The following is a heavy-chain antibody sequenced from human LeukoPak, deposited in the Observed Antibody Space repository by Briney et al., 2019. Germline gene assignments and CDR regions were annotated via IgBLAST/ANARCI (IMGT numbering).Heavy chain of an antibody. Sequence: SETLSLTCSVSGGSLSSIYWSWVRQPPGKGLEWIGYIHSSGRTYYNPSLKSRVTISSDTSKNQFSLRLGSVTEADTAVYYCARDMWSGSSRLLDSWGQGTLVTVSS. CDR2: IHSSGRT. J-gene: IGHJ4*02. V-gene: IGHV4-59*01. CDR1: GGSLSSIY. D-gene: IGHD6-13*01. CDR3: ARDMWSGSSRLLDS.